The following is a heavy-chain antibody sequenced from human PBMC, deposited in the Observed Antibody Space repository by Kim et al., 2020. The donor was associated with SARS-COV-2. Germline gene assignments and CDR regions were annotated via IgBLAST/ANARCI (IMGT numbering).Heavy chain of an antibody. Sequence: ASVKVSCKASGYTFTEYDINWVRQATGQGLEWLGWMTPSSGNTGYAQKLQGRVTLSRSTSISTAYMELTSLTSEDTAMYYCARGDYWGQGTLVTVSS. V-gene: IGHV1-8*01. J-gene: IGHJ4*02. CDR3: ARGDY. CDR2: MTPSSGNT. CDR1: GYTFTEYD.